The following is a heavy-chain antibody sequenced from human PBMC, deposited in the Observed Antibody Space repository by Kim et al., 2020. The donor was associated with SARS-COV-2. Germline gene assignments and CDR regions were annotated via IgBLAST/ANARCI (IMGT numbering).Heavy chain of an antibody. J-gene: IGHJ4*02. CDR3: VTGHYYDSSGYTASFDY. D-gene: IGHD3-22*01. Sequence: VKGRFTISRDNAKNSLYLQMNSLRAEDTALYYCVTGHYYDSSGYTASFDYWGQGTLVTVSS. V-gene: IGHV3-9*01.